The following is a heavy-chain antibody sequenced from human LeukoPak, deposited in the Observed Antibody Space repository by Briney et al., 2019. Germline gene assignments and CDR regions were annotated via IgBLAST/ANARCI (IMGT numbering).Heavy chain of an antibody. Sequence: SESLSLTCGVSGGSVSSTNWWTWIRQPPGKGLEWIGEVHLDGRTNFNPSLKSRLTMSVDLSENHVSLKLTSVTAADTAVYYCAREGGFYRPLDYSGQGTLVTVSS. J-gene: IGHJ4*02. CDR2: VHLDGRT. CDR3: AREGGFYRPLDY. D-gene: IGHD6-25*01. CDR1: GGSVSSTNW. V-gene: IGHV4-4*02.